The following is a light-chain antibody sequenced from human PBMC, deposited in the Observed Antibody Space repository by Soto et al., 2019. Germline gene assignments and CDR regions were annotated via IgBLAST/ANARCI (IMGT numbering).Light chain of an antibody. Sequence: NFMLTQPHSVSEFPGKTVTITCTGNSGNVASNYVQWYQQRPGSAPTTVIYEDNRRPSGVPERFSGSIDSSSNSASLTISGLKTEDEADYYCQSYDSSNRGVFGGGTKLTVL. V-gene: IGLV6-57*02. CDR3: QSYDSSNRGV. CDR1: SGNVASNY. CDR2: EDN. J-gene: IGLJ3*02.